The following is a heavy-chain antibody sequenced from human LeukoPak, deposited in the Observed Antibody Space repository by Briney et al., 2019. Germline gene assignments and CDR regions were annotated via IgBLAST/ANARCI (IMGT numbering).Heavy chain of an antibody. J-gene: IGHJ5*02. D-gene: IGHD1-26*01. V-gene: IGHV4-59*01. Sequence: SETLSLTCGVSGASINSYYWNWIRQPPGKGLEWIGNTYSSGSTNYNPSLKSRVTISLDTSKNQFSLKMSSVTAADTAVYYCAKDWELGSWGQGTLVTVSS. CDR3: AKDWELGS. CDR1: GASINSYY. CDR2: TYSSGST.